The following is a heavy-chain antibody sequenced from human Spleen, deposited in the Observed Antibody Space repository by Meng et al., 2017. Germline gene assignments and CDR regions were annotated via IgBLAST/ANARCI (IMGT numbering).Heavy chain of an antibody. Sequence: ASVKVSCKASGYTFTTYYMHWVRQAPGQGLEWMGIINPSGGSTNYAQKFQGRVTMTRDTSTSTVYMELSSLRSEDTAVYYCARDHRKYSYGYDAFDIWGQGTMVTVSS. CDR3: ARDHRKYSYGYDAFDI. CDR1: GYTFTTYY. V-gene: IGHV1-46*01. CDR2: INPSGGST. D-gene: IGHD5-18*01. J-gene: IGHJ3*02.